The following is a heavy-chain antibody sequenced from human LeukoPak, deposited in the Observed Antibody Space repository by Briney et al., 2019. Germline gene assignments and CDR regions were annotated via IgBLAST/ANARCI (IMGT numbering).Heavy chain of an antibody. D-gene: IGHD6-13*01. CDR2: IYTSGST. Sequence: PSENLSLTCTVSGGSISSGSYYWSWIRQPAGKGLEWIGRIYTSGSTNYNPSLKSRATISVDTSKNQFSLKLSSVTAADTAVYYCAKRGSNTWSDFDYWGQGTLVTVSS. CDR3: AKRGSNTWSDFDY. CDR1: GGSISSGSYY. J-gene: IGHJ4*02. V-gene: IGHV4-61*02.